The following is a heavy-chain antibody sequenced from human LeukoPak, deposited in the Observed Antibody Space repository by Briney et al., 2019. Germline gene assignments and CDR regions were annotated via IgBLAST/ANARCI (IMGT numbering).Heavy chain of an antibody. J-gene: IGHJ5*02. Sequence: SETLSLTCTVSGGSISSYYWSWIRQPAVKGLEWIGRIYTSGSTNYNPSLKSRVTISVDRSKNQFSLKLSSVTAADTAVYYCARDINHPNNWFDPWGQGTLVTVSS. D-gene: IGHD1-14*01. CDR2: IYTSGST. CDR3: ARDINHPNNWFDP. V-gene: IGHV4-4*07. CDR1: GGSISSYY.